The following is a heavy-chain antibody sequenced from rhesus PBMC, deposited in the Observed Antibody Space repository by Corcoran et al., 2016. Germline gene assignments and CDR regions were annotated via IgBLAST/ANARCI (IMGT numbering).Heavy chain of an antibody. J-gene: IGHJ3*01. V-gene: IGHV4S10*01. CDR2: IYGSSSST. CDR1: GGSISDSYR. D-gene: IGHD6-31*01. CDR3: ARDSSGWYDAFDF. Sequence: QVQLQESGPGVVKPSETRSLTCAVAGGSISDSYRSCWIRPPPGTGLEWIGYIYGSSSSTNYNPSLKSRVTISTDTSKNQFSLKLSSVTAADTAVYYCARDSSGWYDAFDFWGQGLRVTVSS.